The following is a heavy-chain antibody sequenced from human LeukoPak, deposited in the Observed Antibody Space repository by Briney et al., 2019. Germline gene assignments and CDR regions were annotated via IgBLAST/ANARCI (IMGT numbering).Heavy chain of an antibody. Sequence: GGSLRLSCAASGFTFSSYWMSWVRQAPGKGLEWVDNIKQDGSEKYYVDSVKGRFTISRDNAKNSLYLQMNSLRAEDTAVYYCARVEKGYCSSTSCHDGGYYYYYMDVWGKGTTVTVSS. V-gene: IGHV3-7*01. CDR3: ARVEKGYCSSTSCHDGGYYYYYMDV. CDR1: GFTFSSYW. J-gene: IGHJ6*03. D-gene: IGHD2-2*01. CDR2: IKQDGSEK.